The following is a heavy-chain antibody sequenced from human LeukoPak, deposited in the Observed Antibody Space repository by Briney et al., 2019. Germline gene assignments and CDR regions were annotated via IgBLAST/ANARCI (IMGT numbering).Heavy chain of an antibody. D-gene: IGHD4-17*01. CDR2: IYYSGST. Sequence: SETLSLTCTVSGGSISSYYWSWIRQPPGKGLEWIGYIYYSGSTNYNPSLKSRVTISVDTSKNQFSLKLSSVTAADTAVYYCARVIYGDYPNDALDIWGQGTMVTVSS. V-gene: IGHV4-59*01. CDR1: GGSISSYY. CDR3: ARVIYGDYPNDALDI. J-gene: IGHJ3*02.